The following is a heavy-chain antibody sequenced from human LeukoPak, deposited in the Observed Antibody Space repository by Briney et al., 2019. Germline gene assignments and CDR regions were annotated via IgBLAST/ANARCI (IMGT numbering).Heavy chain of an antibody. Sequence: PGGSLRLSCAASGYTFSSYSMNWVRQAPGKGLEWVSSISSRSSYIYYADSVKGRFTISRDNAKNSLYLQMNSLRAEDTAVYYCARGPTTVTTPIYADYWGQGTLVTASS. CDR3: ARGPTTVTTPIYADY. V-gene: IGHV3-21*01. D-gene: IGHD4-17*01. J-gene: IGHJ4*02. CDR2: ISSRSSYI. CDR1: GYTFSSYS.